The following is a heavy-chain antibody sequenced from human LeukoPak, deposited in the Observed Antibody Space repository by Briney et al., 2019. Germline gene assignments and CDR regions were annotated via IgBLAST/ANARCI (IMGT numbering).Heavy chain of an antibody. D-gene: IGHD6-6*01. CDR1: GGSTSSYY. CDR3: ARLHSSSDAFDI. Sequence: SETLSLTCTVSGGSTSSYYRSWIRQPPGKGLEWIGYIYYSGSTNYNPSLKSRVTISVDTSKNQFSLKLSSVTAADTAVYYCARLHSSSDAFDIWGQGTMVTVSS. CDR2: IYYSGST. V-gene: IGHV4-59*08. J-gene: IGHJ3*02.